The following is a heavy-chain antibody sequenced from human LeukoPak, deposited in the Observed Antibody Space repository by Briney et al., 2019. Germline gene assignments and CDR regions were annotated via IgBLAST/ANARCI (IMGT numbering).Heavy chain of an antibody. CDR2: IYYSGST. Sequence: PSETLSLTCTVSGGSISSGGYYWSWIRQHPGKGLEWIGYIYYSGSTYYNPSLKSRVTISVDTSKNQFSLKLSSVTAADTAVYYCARDKNDFWSGYYRGGYYYYYYMDVWGKGTTVTVSS. CDR3: ARDKNDFWSGYYRGGYYYYYYMDV. J-gene: IGHJ6*03. D-gene: IGHD3-3*01. V-gene: IGHV4-31*03. CDR1: GGSISSGGYY.